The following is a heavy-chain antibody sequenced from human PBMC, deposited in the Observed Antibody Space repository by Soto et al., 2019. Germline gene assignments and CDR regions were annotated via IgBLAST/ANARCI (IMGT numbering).Heavy chain of an antibody. CDR3: ARDWCSSTSCYTERTNWFDP. J-gene: IGHJ5*02. V-gene: IGHV1-18*01. Sequence: ASVKVSCKASGYTFTSYGISWVRQAPGQGLEWMGWISAYNGNTNYAQKLQGRVTMTTDTSTSTAYMELRSLRSDDTAVYYCARDWCSSTSCYTERTNWFDPWGQGTLVTVSS. CDR2: ISAYNGNT. D-gene: IGHD2-2*02. CDR1: GYTFTSYG.